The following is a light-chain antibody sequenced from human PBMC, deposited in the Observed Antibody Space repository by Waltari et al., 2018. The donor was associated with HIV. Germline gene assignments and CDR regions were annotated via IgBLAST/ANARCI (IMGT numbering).Light chain of an antibody. Sequence: QSVLTQPPSASGTPGQRVTISCSGSSSNIGSNTVNWYQQLPGTAPKLLIYSNKQRPSGVLARFSGSKSGASASLAISGLQAEDEADYYCAAWDDSLDVVFGGGTKLTVL. CDR1: SSNIGSNT. CDR2: SNK. V-gene: IGLV1-44*01. J-gene: IGLJ2*01. CDR3: AAWDDSLDVV.